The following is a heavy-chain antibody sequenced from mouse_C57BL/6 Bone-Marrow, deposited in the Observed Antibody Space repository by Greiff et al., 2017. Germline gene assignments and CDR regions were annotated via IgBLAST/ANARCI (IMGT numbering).Heavy chain of an antibody. CDR1: GYTFTNYW. CDR2: IYPGGGYT. J-gene: IGHJ1*03. Sequence: VKLMESGAELVRPGTSVTMSCKASGYTFTNYWIGWAKQRPGHGLEWIGDIYPGGGYTNYNEKFKGKATLTADKSSSTAYMQFSSLTSEDSAVYYCARWLLLYWYFDVWGTGTTVTVSS. CDR3: ARWLLLYWYFDV. V-gene: IGHV1-63*01. D-gene: IGHD2-3*01.